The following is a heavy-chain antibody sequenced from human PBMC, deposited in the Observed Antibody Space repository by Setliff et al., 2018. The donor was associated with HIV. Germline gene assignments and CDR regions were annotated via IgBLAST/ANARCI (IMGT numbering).Heavy chain of an antibody. D-gene: IGHD6-6*01. V-gene: IGHV5-51*01. CDR3: ARCIAARPRGSDAFDI. CDR1: GYSFTGYW. CDR2: IYPGDSDT. Sequence: HGESLKISCKASGYSFTGYWIGWVRQMPGKGLEWMGIIYPGDSDTRYSPSFQGQVTISADKSISTAYLQWSSLKASDTAMYYCARCIAARPRGSDAFDIWGQGTMVTVSS. J-gene: IGHJ3*02.